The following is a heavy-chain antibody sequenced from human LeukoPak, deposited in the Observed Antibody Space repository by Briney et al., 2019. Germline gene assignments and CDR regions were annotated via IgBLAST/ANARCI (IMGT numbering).Heavy chain of an antibody. V-gene: IGHV4-59*01. J-gene: IGHJ3*02. CDR3: AREGAIRAFDI. Sequence: SETLSLTCTVSGGSISSYYWSWIRQPPGKGLEWIGYIYYSGSTNYNPSLESRVTISVDTSKNQFSLKLSSVTAADTAVYYCAREGAIRAFDIWGQGTMVTVSS. CDR2: IYYSGST. D-gene: IGHD2-2*02. CDR1: GGSISSYY.